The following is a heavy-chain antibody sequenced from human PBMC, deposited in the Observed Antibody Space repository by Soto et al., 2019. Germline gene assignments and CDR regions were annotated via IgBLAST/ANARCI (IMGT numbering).Heavy chain of an antibody. J-gene: IGHJ6*02. CDR3: ARGSLTIFGVVNHYYGMDV. CDR2: INAGNSNT. D-gene: IGHD3-3*01. CDR1: GYTFTSYA. Sequence: ASVKVSCKASGYTFTSYAMHWVRQAPGQRLEWMGWINAGNSNTKYSQKFQGRVTITRDTSASTAYMELSSLRSEDTAVYYCARGSLTIFGVVNHYYGMDVWGQGTTVTVS. V-gene: IGHV1-3*01.